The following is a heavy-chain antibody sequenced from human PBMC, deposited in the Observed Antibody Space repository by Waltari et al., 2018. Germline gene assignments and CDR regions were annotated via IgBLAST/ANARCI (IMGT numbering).Heavy chain of an antibody. CDR1: GGSISSYY. D-gene: IGHD2-15*01. CDR3: ARLSIAAYYYYGMDV. CDR2: LYYSGST. Sequence: QVQLPESGPGLVKPSETLSLTCTVSGGSISSYYWSWIRQPPGKGLEWIGYLYYSGSTNYNPSLKSRVTISVDTSKNQFSLKLSSVTAADTAVYYCARLSIAAYYYYGMDVWGQGTTVTVSS. V-gene: IGHV4-59*01. J-gene: IGHJ6*02.